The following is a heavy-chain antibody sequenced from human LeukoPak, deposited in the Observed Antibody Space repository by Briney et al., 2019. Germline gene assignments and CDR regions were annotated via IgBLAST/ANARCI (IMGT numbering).Heavy chain of an antibody. J-gene: IGHJ5*02. CDR1: GGSISSSTYY. CDR3: ARHGLLRWMVRGGSSVLWFDP. Sequence: ESSETLSLTCTVSGGSISSSTYYWGWIRQPPGKGLEWIGNIHYRGSTYYNPSLKSRVTISVDTSKNQFSLKLSSVTAADTAVYYCARHGLLRWMVRGGSSVLWFDPWGQGTLVTVSP. D-gene: IGHD3-10*01. V-gene: IGHV4-39*01. CDR2: IHYRGST.